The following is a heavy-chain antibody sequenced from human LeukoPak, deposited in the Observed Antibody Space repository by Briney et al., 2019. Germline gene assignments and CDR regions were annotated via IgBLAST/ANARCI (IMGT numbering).Heavy chain of an antibody. CDR2: IYYSGTT. D-gene: IGHD5-24*01. CDR3: ARGSQRGWLQLLGFDY. J-gene: IGHJ4*02. Sequence: PSQTLSLTCTVSGASISSGDYNWSWIRQHPGKGLEWIGYIYYSGTTYYNPSLKSRVTLSLDTSENQFSLKLTSVTAADTAVYYCARGSQRGWLQLLGFDYWGQGTLVTVSS. CDR1: GASISSGDYN. V-gene: IGHV4-31*03.